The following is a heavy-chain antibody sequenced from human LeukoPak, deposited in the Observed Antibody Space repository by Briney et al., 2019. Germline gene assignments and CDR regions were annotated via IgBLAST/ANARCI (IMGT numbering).Heavy chain of an antibody. CDR3: ARARSYTRDYYYMDV. Sequence: SETLSLTCTVSGYSISSGYYWGWIRQPPGKGLEWIGSIYHSGSTYYNPSLKSRVTISVDTSKNQFSLKLSSVTAADTAVYYCARARSYTRDYYYMDVWGKGTTVTVSS. CDR1: GYSISSGYY. D-gene: IGHD1-26*01. J-gene: IGHJ6*03. CDR2: IYHSGST. V-gene: IGHV4-38-2*02.